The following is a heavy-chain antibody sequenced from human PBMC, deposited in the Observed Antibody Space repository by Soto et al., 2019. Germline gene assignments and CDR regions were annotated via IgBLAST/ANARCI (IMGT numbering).Heavy chain of an antibody. V-gene: IGHV4-34*01. CDR3: ARARGEFDX. J-gene: IGHJ5*02. Sequence: PSETLSLTCAVYGASLSDNYCNWLRQPPGKGLEWIVEINHSGNTNYNPSLRSRVTISIETYKNQLSLNLRSVSAADTAVYYCARARGEFDXWGQVTPVTVSX. CDR2: INHSGNT. CDR1: GASLSDNY. D-gene: IGHD2-21*01.